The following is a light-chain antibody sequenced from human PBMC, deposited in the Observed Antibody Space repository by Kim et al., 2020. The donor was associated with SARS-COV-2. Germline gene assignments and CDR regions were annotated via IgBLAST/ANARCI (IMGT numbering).Light chain of an antibody. CDR1: QSVSSK. V-gene: IGKV3-15*01. Sequence: GSPGEGATLSCRASQSVSSKLAWYQQKPGQAPRLLIYGASTRATGIPARFSGSGSGTEFTLTISSLQSEDFAVYYCQQYNNWPLTFGGGTKVDIK. CDR2: GAS. CDR3: QQYNNWPLT. J-gene: IGKJ4*01.